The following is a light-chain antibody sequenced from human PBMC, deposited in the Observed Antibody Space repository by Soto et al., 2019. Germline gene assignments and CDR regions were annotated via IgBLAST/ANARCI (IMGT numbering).Light chain of an antibody. Sequence: EIVLTQSPGTLSLSPGERATLSCWASQSVRRDYLAWYQQKPGQAPRLLIYGASTRATGVPARFSGSGSGAEFTLTISSLQSEDLAVYYCQQYNHWPPWTFGQGTKVDIK. J-gene: IGKJ1*01. CDR2: GAS. CDR1: QSVRRDY. V-gene: IGKV3-15*01. CDR3: QQYNHWPPWT.